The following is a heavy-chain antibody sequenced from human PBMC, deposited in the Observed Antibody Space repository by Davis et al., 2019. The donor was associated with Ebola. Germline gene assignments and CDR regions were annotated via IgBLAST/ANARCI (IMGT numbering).Heavy chain of an antibody. CDR1: GFTVSSNY. CDR2: IYSGGST. CDR3: ARDGILWFGELLTYYYGMDV. J-gene: IGHJ6*04. D-gene: IGHD3-10*01. Sequence: GESLKISCAASGFTVSSNYMSWVRQAAGKGLEWVSVIYSGGSTYYADSVKGRFTISRDNSKNTLYLQMNSLRAEDTAVYYCARDGILWFGELLTYYYGMDVWGKGTTVTVSS. V-gene: IGHV3-66*01.